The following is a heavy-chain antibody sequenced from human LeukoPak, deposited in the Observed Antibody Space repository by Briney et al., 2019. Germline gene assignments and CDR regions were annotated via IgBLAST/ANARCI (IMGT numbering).Heavy chain of an antibody. CDR3: ARDLSPYCSSTSCYSDAFDI. Sequence: QTLSLTCAISGDSVSSNSAAWNWIRQSPSRGLEWLGRTYYGSKWYNDYAVSVKSRITINPDTSKNQFSLQLNSVTPEDTAVYYCARDLSPYCSSTSCYSDAFDIWGQGTMVTVSS. CDR2: TYYGSKWYN. D-gene: IGHD2-2*01. J-gene: IGHJ3*02. CDR1: GDSVSSNSAA. V-gene: IGHV6-1*01.